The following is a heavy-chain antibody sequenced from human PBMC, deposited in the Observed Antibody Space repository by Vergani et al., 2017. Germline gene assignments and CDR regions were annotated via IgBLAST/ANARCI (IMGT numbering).Heavy chain of an antibody. V-gene: IGHV1-69*01. Sequence: QVQLVQSGAEVKKPGSSVKVSCKASGGTFSSYAISWVRQAPGQGLEWMGGIIPIFGTANYAQKFQGRVTITADESTSTAYMEVSSLRSEDTAVYYCAKFRGGYYDSSGYYVYYYYMDVWGKGTTVTVSS. CDR1: GGTFSSYA. CDR2: IIPIFGTA. D-gene: IGHD3-22*01. CDR3: AKFRGGYYDSSGYYVYYYYMDV. J-gene: IGHJ6*03.